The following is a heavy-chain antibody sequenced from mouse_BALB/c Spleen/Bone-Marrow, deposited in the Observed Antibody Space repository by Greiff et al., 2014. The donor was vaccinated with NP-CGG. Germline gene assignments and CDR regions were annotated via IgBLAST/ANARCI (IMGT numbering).Heavy chain of an antibody. D-gene: IGHD2-4*01. CDR1: GYSITSDYA. CDR3: ARYDYDVGYFDY. CDR2: ISYSGST. J-gene: IGHJ2*01. V-gene: IGHV3-2*02. Sequence: EVKLVESGPGLVKPSQSLSLTCIVTGYSITSDYAWNWMGYISYSGSTSYNPSLKSRISFTRDTSKNQFFLQLNSVTTEDTATYYCARYDYDVGYFDYWGQGTTRTVSS.